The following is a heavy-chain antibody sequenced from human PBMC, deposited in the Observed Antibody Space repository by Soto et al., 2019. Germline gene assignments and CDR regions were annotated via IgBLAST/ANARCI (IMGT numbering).Heavy chain of an antibody. CDR2: IYSSGGT. J-gene: IGHJ5*02. V-gene: IGHV4-4*07. CDR1: GGAISGYY. CDR3: ASIGAVGGPVTLRGGDWFDP. Sequence: SETLSLTCTVSGGAISGYYWTWIRQSAGKGLEWIGRIYSSGGTNYNPSLKSRVSISADKSKNHISLKLSFVTVADTAVYYCASIGAVGGPVTLRGGDWFDPWGQGTQVTVSS. D-gene: IGHD2-2*01.